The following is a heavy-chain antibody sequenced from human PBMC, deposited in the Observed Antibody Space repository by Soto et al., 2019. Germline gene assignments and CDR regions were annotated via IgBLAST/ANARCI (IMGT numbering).Heavy chain of an antibody. D-gene: IGHD1-26*01. CDR1: GYTFTSYD. Sequence: QVQLVQSGAEVKKPGASVKVSCKASGYTFTSYDINWVRQATGQGLEWMGWMNPNSGNTGYAQKYEGRDRTTRNTPRSTAYEEPSSPRPEDTAVQDGAGGRGSYRPYWGHGTLDTVAT. J-gene: IGHJ4*01. V-gene: IGHV1-8*01. CDR2: MNPNSGNT. CDR3: AGGRGSYRPY.